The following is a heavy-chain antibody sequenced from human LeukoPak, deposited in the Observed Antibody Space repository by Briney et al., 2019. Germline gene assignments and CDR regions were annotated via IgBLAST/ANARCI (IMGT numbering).Heavy chain of an antibody. Sequence: SQTLSLTCAISGDSVSSNSAAWNWIRQSPSRGLEWLGRTYYRSKWYNDYAVSVKSRITINPDTSKNQFSLQLNSVTPEDTAVYYCARGSYYYDSSGYYSPHYYCYMDVWGKGTTVTVSS. CDR2: TYYRSKWYN. D-gene: IGHD3-22*01. CDR1: GDSVSSNSAA. J-gene: IGHJ6*03. V-gene: IGHV6-1*01. CDR3: ARGSYYYDSSGYYSPHYYCYMDV.